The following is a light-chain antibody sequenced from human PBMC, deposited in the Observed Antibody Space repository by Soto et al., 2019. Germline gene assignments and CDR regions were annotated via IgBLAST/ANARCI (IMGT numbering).Light chain of an antibody. CDR1: QSVSSN. J-gene: IGKJ1*01. CDR3: QQYGGIGQQ. V-gene: IGKV3-15*01. CDR2: GAF. Sequence: EIAVTLAPGSLSITQHNIVTLSFRASQSVSSNLAWYQQKPGQAPSLLIYGAFTRATGIPARFSGTGSGTEFTLTISRLEPEDFAVYYCQQYGGIGQQFGEGTKVDIK.